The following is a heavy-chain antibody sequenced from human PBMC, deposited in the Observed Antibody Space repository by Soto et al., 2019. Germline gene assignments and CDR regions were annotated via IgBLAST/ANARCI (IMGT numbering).Heavy chain of an antibody. CDR3: ARKSSSSSWFDP. CDR2: ISGYNGNT. CDR1: GYTFFSYG. V-gene: IGHV1-18*01. Sequence: ASVKVSCKTSGYTFFSYGISWVRQAPGQGLEWMGWISGYNGNTNYAQKFQARVTMTADTSTRTAYMELRSLRSDDTAFYYCARKSSSSSWFDPWGQGTLVTVSS. D-gene: IGHD6-6*01. J-gene: IGHJ5*02.